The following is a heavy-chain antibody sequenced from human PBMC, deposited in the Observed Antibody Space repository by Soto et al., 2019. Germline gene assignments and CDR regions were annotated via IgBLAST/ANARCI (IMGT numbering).Heavy chain of an antibody. CDR1: GYTFTSYG. J-gene: IGHJ4*02. V-gene: IGHV1-18*01. CDR3: ARSPLGPLAVPRPVDY. CDR2: ISAYNGNT. D-gene: IGHD6-19*01. Sequence: ASVKVSCKASGYTFTSYGISWVRQAPGQGLEWMGWISAYNGNTNYAQKLQGRVTMTTDTSTSTAYMELRSLRSDDTAVYCCARSPLGPLAVPRPVDYWGQGTLVTVSS.